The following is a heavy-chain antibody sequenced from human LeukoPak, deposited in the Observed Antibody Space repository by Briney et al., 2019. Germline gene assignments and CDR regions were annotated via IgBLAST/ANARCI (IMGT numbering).Heavy chain of an antibody. V-gene: IGHV4-59*08. Sequence: SETLSLTCTVSGGSISSDCWSWIRQPPGKGLEWIGYIYYSGSTKYNPSLKSRVTISVDTSKNQFSLKLRSVTAADTAVYYCARSLRSGYYFTGDYWGQGTLVTVSS. D-gene: IGHD3-22*01. CDR1: GGSISSDC. CDR2: IYYSGST. CDR3: ARSLRSGYYFTGDY. J-gene: IGHJ4*02.